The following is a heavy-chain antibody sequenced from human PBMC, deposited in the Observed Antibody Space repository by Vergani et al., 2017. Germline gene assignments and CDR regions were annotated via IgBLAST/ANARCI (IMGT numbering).Heavy chain of an antibody. CDR1: GFNFSNFG. CDR3: AKYLRDSTDGLPDS. Sequence: QVQLVESGGGVVQPGRSLRLSCLASGFNFSNFGMHWIRQAPGKGLEWLAYIGKDGINTRYRDAVKGRFTVSRDNSKDILYLQMDSLRSEDTALYYCAKYLRDSTDGLPDSWGPGTLVIVSS. V-gene: IGHV3-30*02. CDR2: IGKDGINT. D-gene: IGHD2-21*02. J-gene: IGHJ4*02.